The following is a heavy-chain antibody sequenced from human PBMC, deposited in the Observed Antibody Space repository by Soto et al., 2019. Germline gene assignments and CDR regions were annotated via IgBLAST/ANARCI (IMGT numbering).Heavy chain of an antibody. Sequence: ASVKVSCKASGYTFTSYDINWVRQATGQGLEWMGWMNPNSGNTGYAQKFQGRVTMTRNTSISTAYMELSSLRSEDTAVYYCARVLRHSILLVPAAMQGHAFDIWGQGTVVTVSS. CDR1: GYTFTSYD. CDR3: ARVLRHSILLVPAAMQGHAFDI. D-gene: IGHD2-2*01. V-gene: IGHV1-8*01. CDR2: MNPNSGNT. J-gene: IGHJ3*02.